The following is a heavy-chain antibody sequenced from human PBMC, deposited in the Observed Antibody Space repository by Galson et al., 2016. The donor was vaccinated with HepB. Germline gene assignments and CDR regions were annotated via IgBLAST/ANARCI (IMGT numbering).Heavy chain of an antibody. J-gene: IGHJ3*02. CDR2: IIPIFRAP. Sequence: QSGAEVKKPGASVKVSCEASGGTFKRFAFSWVRQAPGQGLEWLGGIIPIFRAPKYAQKFQGRVTITADESTSTAYMELCSLRSEDTAVYYCARAGSAWSLVAFDIWGQGTMVTVSS. CDR1: GGTFKRFA. CDR3: ARAGSAWSLVAFDI. D-gene: IGHD6-19*01. V-gene: IGHV1-69*13.